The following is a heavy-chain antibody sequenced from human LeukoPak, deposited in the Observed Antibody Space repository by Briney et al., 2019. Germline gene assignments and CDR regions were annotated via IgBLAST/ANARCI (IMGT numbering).Heavy chain of an antibody. Sequence: GGSLRLSCATSEFTFGSYAMTWVRQAPGKGLEWVSGITGVGGNTYYADSVKGRFTISRDNSKNTLYLQMNSLRAEDTAAYYCAKDAVRGSGRINWFDTWGQGTLVTVSS. J-gene: IGHJ5*02. CDR1: EFTFGSYA. CDR3: AKDAVRGSGRINWFDT. CDR2: ITGVGGNT. V-gene: IGHV3-23*01. D-gene: IGHD3-10*01.